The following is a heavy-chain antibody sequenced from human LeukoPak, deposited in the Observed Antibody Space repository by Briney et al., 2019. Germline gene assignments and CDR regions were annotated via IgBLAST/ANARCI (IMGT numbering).Heavy chain of an antibody. Sequence: GGSLRLSCAASGFNFSSYAMSWVRQAPGKGLEWVSGISASGRSTFYGDSVKGRLTISRDNSKNTLYLQVNSLRAEDTAIYYCAKDQRVVPLAYWGQGTLVTVSS. J-gene: IGHJ4*02. CDR1: GFNFSSYA. D-gene: IGHD2-15*01. CDR3: AKDQRVVPLAY. V-gene: IGHV3-23*01. CDR2: ISASGRST.